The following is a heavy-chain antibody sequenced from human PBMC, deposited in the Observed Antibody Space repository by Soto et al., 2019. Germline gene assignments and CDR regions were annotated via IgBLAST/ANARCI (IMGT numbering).Heavy chain of an antibody. V-gene: IGHV3-72*01. CDR3: ARVRAGSVGRFDP. J-gene: IGHJ5*02. CDR2: ARNKANSYTT. D-gene: IGHD6-19*01. CDR1: GFTFSNHY. Sequence: GGSLRLSCAASGFTFSNHYIDWVRQAPGKGLEWVGRARNKANSYTTEYAASVKGRFTISRDDSKNSAYLQMNSLKTEDTAVYYCARVRAGSVGRFDPSGQGTLVTVSS.